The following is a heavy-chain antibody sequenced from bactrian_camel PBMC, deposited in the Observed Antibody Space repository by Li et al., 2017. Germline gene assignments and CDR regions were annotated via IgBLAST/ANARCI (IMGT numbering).Heavy chain of an antibody. CDR2: ISSAGSA. CDR1: YTYDGGD. V-gene: IGHV3S55*01. D-gene: IGHD1*01. Sequence: HVQLVESGGGSVQPGGSLRLSCGYTYDGGDMAWFRQAPGMEREGVAAISSAGSADYADSVKGRFTISHDAAENSIDLQMNSLKPDDTAVYYCAATGQMLSVAGCRTQGTQVTVS. J-gene: IGHJ4*01.